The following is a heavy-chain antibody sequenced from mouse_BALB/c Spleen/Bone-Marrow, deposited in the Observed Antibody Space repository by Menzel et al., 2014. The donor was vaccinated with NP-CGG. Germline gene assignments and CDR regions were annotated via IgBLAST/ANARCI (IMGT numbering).Heavy chain of an antibody. J-gene: IGHJ2*01. D-gene: IGHD2-4*01. CDR3: ARWYDYASDY. V-gene: IGHV14-3*02. Sequence: EVQLQQSGADLVKPGASVKLSCTPSGFNIKDTYMHWVKQRPEQGLEWIGRIDPANGNTKYDPKFQGKATITADTSSNTAYLQLSSLTSEDTAVYYCARWYDYASDYWGQGTTLTVSS. CDR2: IDPANGNT. CDR1: GFNIKDTY.